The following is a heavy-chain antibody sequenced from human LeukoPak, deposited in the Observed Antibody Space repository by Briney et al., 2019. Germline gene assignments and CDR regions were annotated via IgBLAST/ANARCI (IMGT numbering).Heavy chain of an antibody. CDR3: ARLRLGELSPTPDYYYYGMDV. Sequence: GVSVKVSCKASGYTFTSYSISWVRQAPGQGLEWMGWISAYNGNTNYAQKLQGRVTMTTDTSTSTAYMELRSLRSDDTAVYYCARLRLGELSPTPDYYYYGMDVWGKGTTVTVSS. V-gene: IGHV1-18*04. D-gene: IGHD3-16*02. CDR2: ISAYNGNT. CDR1: GYTFTSYS. J-gene: IGHJ6*04.